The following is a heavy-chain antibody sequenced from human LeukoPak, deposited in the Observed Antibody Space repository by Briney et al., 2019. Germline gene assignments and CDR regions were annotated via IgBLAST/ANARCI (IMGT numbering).Heavy chain of an antibody. CDR3: ARDQAGSGHYADY. CDR2: IRYDGSSK. CDR1: GFTFSNYG. V-gene: IGHV3-30*02. D-gene: IGHD3-10*01. J-gene: IGHJ4*02. Sequence: SGGSLRLSCAASGFTFSNYGMHWVRQAPGKGLEWLAYIRYDGSSKYYADFVKGRFTISRDYSKNTLYLHMNSLRAEDTAVYYCARDQAGSGHYADYWGQGTLVTVSS.